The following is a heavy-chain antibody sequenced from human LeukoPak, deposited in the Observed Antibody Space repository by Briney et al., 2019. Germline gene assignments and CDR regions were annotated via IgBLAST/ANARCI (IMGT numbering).Heavy chain of an antibody. J-gene: IGHJ4*02. V-gene: IGHV3-23*01. CDR2: ISGSGGST. CDR3: ATSPGEQQLVQDFDY. D-gene: IGHD6-13*01. CDR1: GSTFSSYA. Sequence: GGSLRLSCAASGSTFSSYAMSWVRQAPGKGLEWVSAISGSGGSTYYADSVKGRFTISRDNSKNTLYLQMNSLRAEDTAVYYCATSPGEQQLVQDFDYWGQGTLVTVSS.